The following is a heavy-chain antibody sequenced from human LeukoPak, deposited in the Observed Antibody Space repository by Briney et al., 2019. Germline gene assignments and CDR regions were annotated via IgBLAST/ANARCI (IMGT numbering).Heavy chain of an antibody. CDR1: GFTFSSYS. J-gene: IGHJ4*02. CDR2: ISSSSSYI. V-gene: IGHV3-21*01. CDR3: ARDLSIVGPSG. Sequence: SGGSLRLSCAASGFTFSSYSMNWVRQAPGKGLEWVSSISSSSSYIYYADSVKGRFTISGDNAKNSLYLQMNSLRAEDTAVYYCARDLSIVGPSGWGQGTLVTVSS. D-gene: IGHD1-26*01.